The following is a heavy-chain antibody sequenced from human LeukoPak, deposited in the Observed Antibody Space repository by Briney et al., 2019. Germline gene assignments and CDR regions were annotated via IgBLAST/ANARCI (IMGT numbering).Heavy chain of an antibody. CDR2: FDPEDGET. CDR1: GGTFSSYA. Sequence: ASVKVSCKASGGTFSSYAISWVRQAPGKGLEWMGGFDPEDGETIYAQKFQGRVTMTEDTSTDTAYMELSSLRSEDTAVYYCATGHLNWNYLSYWGQGTLVTVSS. CDR3: ATGHLNWNYLSY. D-gene: IGHD1-7*01. V-gene: IGHV1-24*01. J-gene: IGHJ4*02.